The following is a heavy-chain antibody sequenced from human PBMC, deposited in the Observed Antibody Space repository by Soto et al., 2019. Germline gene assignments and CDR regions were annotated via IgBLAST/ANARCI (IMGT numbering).Heavy chain of an antibody. Sequence: ASVKVSCKASGGTFSSYAISWVRQAPGQGLEWMGGIIPIFGTANYAQKFQGRVTITADKSTSTAYMELSSLRSEDTAVYYCAGTTGPDDAFDIWGQGTIVTVSS. CDR1: GGTFSSYA. CDR2: IIPIFGTA. CDR3: AGTTGPDDAFDI. V-gene: IGHV1-69*06. D-gene: IGHD1-1*01. J-gene: IGHJ3*02.